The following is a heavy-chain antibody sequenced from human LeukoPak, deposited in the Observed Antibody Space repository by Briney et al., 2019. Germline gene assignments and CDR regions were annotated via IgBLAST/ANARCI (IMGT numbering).Heavy chain of an antibody. J-gene: IGHJ4*02. V-gene: IGHV3-7*03. CDR1: GFTFSSYW. CDR2: IKQDGSEK. D-gene: IGHD5-12*01. CDR3: ASTRGYGGYDIDY. Sequence: GGSLRLSCAASGFTFSSYWMSWVRQAPGKGLEWVANIKQDGSEKYYVDSVKGRFTISRDNAKNSLYLQMNSLRADDTAVYYCASTRGYGGYDIDYWGQGTLVTVSS.